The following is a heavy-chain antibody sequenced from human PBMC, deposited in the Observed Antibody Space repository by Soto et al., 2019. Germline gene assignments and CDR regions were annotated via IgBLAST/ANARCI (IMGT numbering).Heavy chain of an antibody. D-gene: IGHD3-16*01. CDR1: GYTFIDYD. CDR3: ARTWGDLDY. Sequence: GASVKVSCKASGYTFIDYDINWVRQATGQGLEWVGWMNPRSGHTGSAQKFQGRVTMTRDTSINTAYMELSGLRSDDSAIYYCARTWGDLDYWGQGTMVTVSS. V-gene: IGHV1-8*01. CDR2: MNPRSGHT. J-gene: IGHJ4*02.